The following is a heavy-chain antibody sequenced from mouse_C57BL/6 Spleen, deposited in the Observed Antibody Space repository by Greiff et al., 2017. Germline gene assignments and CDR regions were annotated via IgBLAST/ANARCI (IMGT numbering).Heavy chain of an antibody. CDR1: GFSLTSYG. J-gene: IGHJ3*01. D-gene: IGHD1-1*01. V-gene: IGHV2-2*01. CDR3: ARSIYYYGSAFAY. Sequence: VQRVESGPGLVQPSQSLSITCTVSGFSLTSYGVHWVRQSPGKGLEWLGVIWSGGSTDYNAAFISRLSISKDNSKSQVFFKMNSLQADDTAIYYCARSIYYYGSAFAYWGQGTLVTVSA. CDR2: IWSGGST.